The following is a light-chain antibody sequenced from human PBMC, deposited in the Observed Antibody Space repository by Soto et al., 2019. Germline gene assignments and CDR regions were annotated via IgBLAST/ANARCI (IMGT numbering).Light chain of an antibody. V-gene: IGKV3-20*01. CDR2: AAS. Sequence: EIVLTQSPGTLSLSPGEGGTLSCRASQSVDTRRFAWYQQKPGQAPRLLIFAASFRATGTPDRFSGSGSGRDFTLTITRREPEDVGFYYCKQSVKSPWTFGQGTKGDIK. CDR3: KQSVKSPWT. J-gene: IGKJ1*01. CDR1: QSVDTRR.